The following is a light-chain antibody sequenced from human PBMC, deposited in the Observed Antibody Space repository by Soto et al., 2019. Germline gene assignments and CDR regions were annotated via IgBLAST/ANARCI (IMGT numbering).Light chain of an antibody. V-gene: IGLV2-11*01. Sequence: QSVLTQPRSVSGSPGQSVTISCTGTSSDVGGFNYFSWYQHHPGKAPKLIIYDVNGRPSGVPDRFSGSKSGNTASLTISGLQAADDTDYYCCSYAGDYSLIFGGGTKVTVL. CDR3: CSYAGDYSLI. J-gene: IGLJ2*01. CDR1: SSDVGGFNY. CDR2: DVN.